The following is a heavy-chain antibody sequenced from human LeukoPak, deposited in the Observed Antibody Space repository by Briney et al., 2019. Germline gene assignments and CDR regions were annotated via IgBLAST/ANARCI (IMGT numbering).Heavy chain of an antibody. CDR1: GFTFDDYA. Sequence: GRSLRLSCIASGFTFDDYAMHWVRQAPGQGLEWVSTISWNTNNIAYADSVKGRFTISRDNARNSVFLQMGSLRAEDTALYYCAKGGWVLGAAPTPDYYNYMHFWGKGTTVTVSS. V-gene: IGHV3-9*01. CDR2: ISWNTNNI. J-gene: IGHJ6*03. D-gene: IGHD2-15*01. CDR3: AKGGWVLGAAPTPDYYNYMHF.